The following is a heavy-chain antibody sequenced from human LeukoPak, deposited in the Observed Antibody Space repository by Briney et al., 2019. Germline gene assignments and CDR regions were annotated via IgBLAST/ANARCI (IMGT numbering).Heavy chain of an antibody. D-gene: IGHD3-22*01. V-gene: IGHV4-39*01. CDR3: ASPPSYYYETSGYSHDAFDL. CDR1: GGPLSSNTYY. Sequence: SETLSLTCTVSGGPLSSNTYYWGWIRQPPGKGLEWIGSISHSGSAYYNPSLKSRVSISVDTSMTQMSLKLSSVPASDTAVYYCASPPSYYYETSGYSHDAFDLWGQGTMITVSS. J-gene: IGHJ3*01. CDR2: ISHSGSA.